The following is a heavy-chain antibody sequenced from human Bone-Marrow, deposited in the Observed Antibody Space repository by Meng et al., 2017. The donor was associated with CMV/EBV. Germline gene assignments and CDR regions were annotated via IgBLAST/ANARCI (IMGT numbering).Heavy chain of an antibody. CDR3: ARPVIYDFWSGYPDGMDV. V-gene: IGHV4-39*01. D-gene: IGHD3-3*01. Sequence: SETLSLTCTVSGGSISSSSYYWGWIRQPPGKGLEWIGSIYYSGSTYYNPSLKSRVTISVDTSKNQFSLKLSSVTAADTAVYYCARPVIYDFWSGYPDGMDVWGQGTTVTGYS. J-gene: IGHJ6*01. CDR2: IYYSGST. CDR1: GGSISSSSYY.